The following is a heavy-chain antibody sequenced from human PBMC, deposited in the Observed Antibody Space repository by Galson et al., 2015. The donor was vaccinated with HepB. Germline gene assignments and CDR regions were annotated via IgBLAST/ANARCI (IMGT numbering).Heavy chain of an antibody. D-gene: IGHD3-3*01. J-gene: IGHJ4*02. CDR2: IWYEGSNK. Sequence: SLRLSCAASGFTFSSYGIHWVRQAPGKGLEWVAVIWYEGSNKYYADSVKGRFTISRDSSKNTVYVQMNSLRAEDTAVYYCARDTSFGFDYWGQGTLVTVSS. V-gene: IGHV3-33*01. CDR1: GFTFSSYG. CDR3: ARDTSFGFDY.